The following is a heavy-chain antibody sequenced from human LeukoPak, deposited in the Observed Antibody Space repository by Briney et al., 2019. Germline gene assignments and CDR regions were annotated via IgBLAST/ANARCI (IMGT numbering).Heavy chain of an antibody. Sequence: GSLRLSCAASGFTFDDYTMHWVRQAPGKGLEWVSLISWDGGSTYYADSVKGRFTISRDNSKDTVSLQMHSLRDEDTATYYCAKDDGWLYYNHWGQGTLVTVSS. V-gene: IGHV3-43*01. CDR1: GFTFDDYT. CDR2: ISWDGGST. J-gene: IGHJ4*02. D-gene: IGHD3-22*01. CDR3: AKDDGWLYYNH.